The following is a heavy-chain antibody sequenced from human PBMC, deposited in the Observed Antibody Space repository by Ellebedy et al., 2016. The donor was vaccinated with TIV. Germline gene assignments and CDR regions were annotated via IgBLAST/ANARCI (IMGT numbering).Heavy chain of an antibody. V-gene: IGHV3-53*01. CDR2: IYTGGQT. Sequence: GGSLRLSXAASGFTVNNNYMSWVRRAPGKGLEWVSVIYTGGQTYYADSVKGRFTISRDNSKNTLYLQMNSLRAEDTAMYYCAKDIFPNMRSSSWYYFDYWGQGTLVTVSS. J-gene: IGHJ4*02. CDR3: AKDIFPNMRSSSWYYFDY. D-gene: IGHD6-13*01. CDR1: GFTVNNNY.